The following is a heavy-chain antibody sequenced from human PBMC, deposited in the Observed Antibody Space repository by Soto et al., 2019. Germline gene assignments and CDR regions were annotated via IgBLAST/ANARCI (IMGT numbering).Heavy chain of an antibody. CDR1: GYTFTNYF. Sequence: ASVKVSCKTSGYTFTNYFIHWVRQAPGQGLEWMGWINPNSGGTNYAQKFQGWVTMTRDTSISTAYMELSRLRSDDTAVYYCARDNGSGSYAYGMDVWGQGTTVTVSS. V-gene: IGHV1-2*04. D-gene: IGHD3-10*01. J-gene: IGHJ6*02. CDR3: ARDNGSGSYAYGMDV. CDR2: INPNSGGT.